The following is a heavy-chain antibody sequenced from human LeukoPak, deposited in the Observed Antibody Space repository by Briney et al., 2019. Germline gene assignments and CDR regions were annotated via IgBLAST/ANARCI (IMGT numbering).Heavy chain of an antibody. V-gene: IGHV4-59*01. Sequence: PSETLSLTCTVSGGSISSYYWSWIRQPPGKGLEWIGYIYYSGSTNYNPSLKSRVTISVDTSKNQFSLKLSSVTAADTAVYYCASTNTHYDYVWGSYRFSFDYWGQGTLVTVFS. CDR1: GGSISSYY. D-gene: IGHD3-16*02. CDR3: ASTNTHYDYVWGSYRFSFDY. J-gene: IGHJ4*02. CDR2: IYYSGST.